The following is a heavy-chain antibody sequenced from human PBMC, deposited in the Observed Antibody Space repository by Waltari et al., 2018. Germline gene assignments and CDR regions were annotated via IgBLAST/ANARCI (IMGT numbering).Heavy chain of an antibody. V-gene: IGHV5-51*01. J-gene: IGHJ4*01. CDR3: ARHQGNGDYVSY. D-gene: IGHD4-17*01. CDR2: IFPGDSET. Sequence: EVQLVQSAAEVKKPGESLKISCQASGYTFTSKWIGWVRQVPGKGLQWMGVIFPGDSETVYSPSFQGHVTISADKSNSTVFLKWRNLKASDTAIYYCARHQGNGDYVSYWGQGTLLTVSS. CDR1: GYTFTSKW.